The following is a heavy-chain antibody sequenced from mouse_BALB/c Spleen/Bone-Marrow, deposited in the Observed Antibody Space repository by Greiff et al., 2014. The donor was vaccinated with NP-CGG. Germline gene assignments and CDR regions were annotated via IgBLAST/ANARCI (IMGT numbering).Heavy chain of an antibody. V-gene: IGHV1-18*01. Sequence: VQLKQSGPELVKPGASMKISCKASGYSFTGYTMNWVKQSHGKNLEWIGLINPYNGGTSYNQKFKGKATLTVDKSSSTAYVELLSLTSEDSAVYYCARWAIYYDYGEDYAMDYWGQGTSVTVSS. D-gene: IGHD2-4*01. CDR3: ARWAIYYDYGEDYAMDY. J-gene: IGHJ4*01. CDR2: INPYNGGT. CDR1: GYSFTGYT.